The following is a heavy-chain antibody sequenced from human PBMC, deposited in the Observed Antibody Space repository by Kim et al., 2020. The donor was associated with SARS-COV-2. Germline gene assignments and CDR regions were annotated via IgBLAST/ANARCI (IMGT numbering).Heavy chain of an antibody. D-gene: IGHD3-3*01. Sequence: ASVKVSCKASGYTFTDYYIHWVRQAPGQGLEWMAWINPYSGDTNYAQKFQGRVTMTRDTSISTPYVELSSLRSDDTAVYYCARSAHFWSGHYLDFWGQGTLITVSS. CDR1: GYTFTDYY. CDR3: ARSAHFWSGHYLDF. V-gene: IGHV1-2*02. CDR2: INPYSGDT. J-gene: IGHJ4*02.